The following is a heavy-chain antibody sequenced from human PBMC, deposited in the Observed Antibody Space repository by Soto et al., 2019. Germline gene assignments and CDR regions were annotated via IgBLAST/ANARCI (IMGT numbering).Heavy chain of an antibody. CDR3: AKDRITIFGVVIPYLFDP. Sequence: EVQLLEAGGGLVQPGGSLRLSCAASGFIFSSYDMSWVRQATGKGLEWVSGISGSGGSTYYADSVKGRFTISRDNAKNTVYLQMNGLRAKDTAVYYCAKDRITIFGVVIPYLFDPWGQGTLVTVSS. V-gene: IGHV3-23*01. J-gene: IGHJ5*02. D-gene: IGHD3-3*01. CDR1: GFIFSSYD. CDR2: ISGSGGST.